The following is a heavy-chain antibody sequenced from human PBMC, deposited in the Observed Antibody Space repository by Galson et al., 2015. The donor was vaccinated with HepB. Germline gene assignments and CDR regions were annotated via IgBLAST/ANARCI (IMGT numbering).Heavy chain of an antibody. D-gene: IGHD6-19*01. Sequence: SVKVSCKASGYTFTSYAMHWVRQAPGQRLEWMGWINAGNGNTKYSQKFQGRVTITRDTSASTAYMELSSLRSEDTAVYYCASKGLVRDDAFDIWGQGTMVTVSS. CDR3: ASKGLVRDDAFDI. V-gene: IGHV1-3*01. CDR2: INAGNGNT. J-gene: IGHJ3*02. CDR1: GYTFTSYA.